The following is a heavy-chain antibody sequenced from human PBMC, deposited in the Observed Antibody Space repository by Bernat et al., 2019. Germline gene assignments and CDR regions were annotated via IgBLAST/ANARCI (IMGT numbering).Heavy chain of an antibody. J-gene: IGHJ4*02. V-gene: IGHV3-7*01. CDR1: GFTFSSYW. Sequence: EVQLVESGGGLVQPGGSLRLSCAASGFTFSSYWMSWVRQAPGKGLEWVANIKQDGSEKYYVDSVKGRFTISRDNAKNSLYLQMNSLRAEDTAVYYCARDDSSGYYIPYYFDYWGQGTLVTVSS. CDR3: ARDDSSGYYIPYYFDY. D-gene: IGHD3-22*01. CDR2: IKQDGSEK.